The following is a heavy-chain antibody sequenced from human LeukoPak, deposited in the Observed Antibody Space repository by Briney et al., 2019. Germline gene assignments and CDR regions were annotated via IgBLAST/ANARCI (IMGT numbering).Heavy chain of an antibody. CDR3: GTGYYDFWFFNY. CDR1: GFTFSSYS. V-gene: IGHV3-21*01. D-gene: IGHD3-3*01. Sequence: GGSLRLSCAASGFTFSSYSMNWVRQAPGKGLEWVSSISSSSSYIYYTDSVKGRFTISRDNAKNSLYLQMNSLRAEDTAVYYCGTGYYDFWFFNYWGQGTLVTVSS. J-gene: IGHJ4*02. CDR2: ISSSSSYI.